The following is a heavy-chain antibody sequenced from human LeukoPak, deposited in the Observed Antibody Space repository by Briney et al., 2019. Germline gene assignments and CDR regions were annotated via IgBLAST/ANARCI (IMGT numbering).Heavy chain of an antibody. CDR1: GYTFTSYG. Sequence: ASVKVSCKASGYTFTSYGISWVRQAPGQGPEWMGWISTYNGNTNYAQNLQGRVTMTTDTSTSTAYMELRSLRSDDTAVYYCARVMRRDGYNRPLDYWGQGTLVTVSS. CDR2: ISTYNGNT. D-gene: IGHD5-24*01. CDR3: ARVMRRDGYNRPLDY. V-gene: IGHV1-18*01. J-gene: IGHJ4*02.